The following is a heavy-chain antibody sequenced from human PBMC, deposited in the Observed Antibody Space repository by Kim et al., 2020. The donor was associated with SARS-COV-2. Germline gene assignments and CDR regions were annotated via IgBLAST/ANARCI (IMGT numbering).Heavy chain of an antibody. V-gene: IGHV3-15*01. CDR3: TTDYDYVWGSYRYGFDP. Sequence: GGSLRLSCAASGFTFSNAWMSWVRQAPGKGLEWVGRIKSKTDGGTTDYAAPVKGRFTISRDDSKNTLYLQMNRLKTEDTAVYYCTTDYDYVWGSYRYGFDPWGQGTLVTVSS. CDR2: IKSKTDGGTT. CDR1: GFTFSNAW. D-gene: IGHD3-16*02. J-gene: IGHJ5*02.